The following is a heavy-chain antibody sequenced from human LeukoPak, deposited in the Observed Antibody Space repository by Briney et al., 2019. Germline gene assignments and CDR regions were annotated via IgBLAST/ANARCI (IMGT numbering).Heavy chain of an antibody. J-gene: IGHJ3*02. Sequence: SVKVSCKASGGTFSSYAISWVRQAPGQGLEWMGGIIPIFGTANYAQKFQGRVTITTDESTSTAYMELSSLRSEDTAVYYCARFPFQEMAAFDIWGQGTMVTVSS. D-gene: IGHD5-24*01. CDR2: IIPIFGTA. CDR3: ARFPFQEMAAFDI. V-gene: IGHV1-69*05. CDR1: GGTFSSYA.